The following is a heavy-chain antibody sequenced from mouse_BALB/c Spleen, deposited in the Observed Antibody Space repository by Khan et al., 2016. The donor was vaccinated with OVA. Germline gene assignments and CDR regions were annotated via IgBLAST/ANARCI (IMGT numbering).Heavy chain of an antibody. CDR3: ARMGYDYGRGALFAY. CDR2: IWSAGST. Sequence: QVQLKESGPGLVQPSQSLSITCTVSGFSLTNYSVHWVRQSPGKGLEWLGVIWSAGSTDYNAAFISSLTIRKDNSRSQVFFKMNSLQPNDTAIYYCARMGYDYGRGALFAYWGQGTLVTVSA. J-gene: IGHJ3*01. D-gene: IGHD2-4*01. CDR1: GFSLTNYS. V-gene: IGHV2-2*02.